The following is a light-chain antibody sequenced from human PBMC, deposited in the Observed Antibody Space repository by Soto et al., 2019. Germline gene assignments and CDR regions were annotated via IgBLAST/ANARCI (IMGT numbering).Light chain of an antibody. V-gene: IGKV1-39*01. CDR2: AAS. CDR1: QSISSH. Sequence: DIQMTQSPSSLSASVGDRLTITCRATQSISSHLNWYQQRPGKAPKLLIYAASSLQSGVPARFSGSRSGTDFTLTISSLQPEDGATDYCQQSYSNPLTFGGGTQVELK. J-gene: IGKJ4*01. CDR3: QQSYSNPLT.